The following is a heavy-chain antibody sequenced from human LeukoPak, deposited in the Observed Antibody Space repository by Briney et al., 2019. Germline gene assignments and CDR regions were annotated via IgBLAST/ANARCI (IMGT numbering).Heavy chain of an antibody. D-gene: IGHD1-26*01. J-gene: IGHJ4*02. V-gene: IGHV4-4*07. CDR1: GGSINGYY. Sequence: QPSETLSLTCTVPGGSINGYYWNWIRQSAGKRLEWIGRISDSGYTNYNPSLQSRLTMSVDTSKNQFSLRLSSVTAADTAVYYCARGEHTCDYWGQGTLVTVSS. CDR3: ARGEHTCDY. CDR2: ISDSGYT.